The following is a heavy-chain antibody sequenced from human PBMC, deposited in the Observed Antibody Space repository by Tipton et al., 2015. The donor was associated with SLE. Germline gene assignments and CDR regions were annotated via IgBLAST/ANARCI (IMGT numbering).Heavy chain of an antibody. CDR1: GYSISSGYY. V-gene: IGHV4-38-2*02. Sequence: TLSLTCTVSGYSISSGYYWAWIRQPPGRGLEWIGFISHSGTTNYNPSLKSRVTMSVDTSKSQFSLKLSSVTAADTAVYYCARLKGTVYHYFGMDVWGQGTTVIVSS. J-gene: IGHJ6*02. CDR2: ISHSGTT. CDR3: ARLKGTVYHYFGMDV.